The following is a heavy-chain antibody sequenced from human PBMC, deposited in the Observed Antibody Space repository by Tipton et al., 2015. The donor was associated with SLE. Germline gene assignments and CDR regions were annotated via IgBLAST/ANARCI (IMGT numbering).Heavy chain of an antibody. CDR1: GYSFTSYW. CDR3: ASHKTMFGVVINAFDI. J-gene: IGHJ3*02. D-gene: IGHD3-3*01. V-gene: IGHV5-51*03. Sequence: QLVQSGAEVKKPGESLKISCKGSGYSFTSYWIGWVRQMPGKGLEWMGIIYPGDSDTRYSPSFQGQVTISADKSISTAYLQWSSLKASDTAMYYCASHKTMFGVVINAFDIWGQGTMVTVSS. CDR2: IYPGDSDT.